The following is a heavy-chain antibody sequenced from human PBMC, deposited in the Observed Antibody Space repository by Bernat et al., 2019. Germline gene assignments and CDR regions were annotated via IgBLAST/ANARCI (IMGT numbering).Heavy chain of an antibody. CDR1: GGSVISSTYY. V-gene: IGHV4-39*02. J-gene: IGHJ4*02. Sequence: QLQLQESGPGLVKPSETLSLTCTVSGGSVISSTYYWGWIRQPPGKGLEWIGTIPYSGSTYYNPSLKSRDTLSVDTSKNHFSLNLTSVTAADTAVYYCARLKRGSGWLGFDSWGQGTLVTVSS. CDR2: IPYSGST. CDR3: ARLKRGSGWLGFDS. D-gene: IGHD6-19*01.